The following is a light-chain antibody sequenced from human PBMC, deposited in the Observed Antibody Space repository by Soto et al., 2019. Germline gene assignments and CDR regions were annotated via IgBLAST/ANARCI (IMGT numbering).Light chain of an antibody. CDR3: QQRSNWPPIT. Sequence: DIQMTQSPSTLSASVGDRVTITCRASQSINTWLAWYQQKPGKAPKLLIYDASSLQSGVPSRFSGTGSGTEFILTISSLQPDDFATYYCQQRSNWPPITFGQGTQLEIK. J-gene: IGKJ5*01. CDR2: DAS. V-gene: IGKV1-5*01. CDR1: QSINTW.